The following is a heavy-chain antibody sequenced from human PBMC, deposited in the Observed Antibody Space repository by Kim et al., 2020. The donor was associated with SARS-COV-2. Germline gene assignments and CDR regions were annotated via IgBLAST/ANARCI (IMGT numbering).Heavy chain of an antibody. Sequence: ASVKVSCKASGYTLSDFAIHWVRQAPGQGLEWMAWINTGNGDTKSSQKFQGRVTITRDTVTSTVYMELSSLTSEDTAVYYCARGSMATYDYWGQGTLVHVSS. V-gene: IGHV1-3*04. CDR1: GYTLSDFA. CDR2: INTGNGDT. D-gene: IGHD2-8*01. J-gene: IGHJ4*02. CDR3: ARGSMATYDY.